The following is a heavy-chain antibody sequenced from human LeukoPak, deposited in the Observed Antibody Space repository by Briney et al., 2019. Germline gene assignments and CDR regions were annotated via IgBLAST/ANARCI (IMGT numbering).Heavy chain of an antibody. J-gene: IGHJ3*02. CDR1: GFTFSSYE. V-gene: IGHV4-39*07. CDR3: ARNIRGSAFDI. CDR2: IYYSGST. Sequence: GSLRLSCAASGFTFSSYEMNWVRQPPGKGLEWIGSIYYSGSTYYNPSLKSRVTISVDTSKNQFSLKLSSVTAADTAVYYCARNIRGSAFDIWGQGTMVTVSS. D-gene: IGHD2/OR15-2a*01.